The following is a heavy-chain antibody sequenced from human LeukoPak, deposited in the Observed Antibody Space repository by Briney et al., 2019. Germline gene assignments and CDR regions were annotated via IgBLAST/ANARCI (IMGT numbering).Heavy chain of an antibody. CDR2: ISSSGSTI. V-gene: IGHV3-11*01. J-gene: IGHJ5*02. D-gene: IGHD2-2*01. Sequence: GGSLRLSCAASGFTFSDYYMSWIRQAPGKGLEWVSYISSSGSTIYYADSVKGRFTISRDNAKNSLYLQMNSLRAEDTAVYYCAREPAAGYCSSTSYLNWFDPWGQGTLVTVSS. CDR3: AREPAAGYCSSTSYLNWFDP. CDR1: GFTFSDYY.